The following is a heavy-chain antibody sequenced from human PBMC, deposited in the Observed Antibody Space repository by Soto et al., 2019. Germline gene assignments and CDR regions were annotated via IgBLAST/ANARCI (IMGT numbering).Heavy chain of an antibody. CDR3: ASSYSNYALIDYYYYGMDV. J-gene: IGHJ6*02. CDR1: GYTFTSYA. Sequence: GASVNVSCTASGYTFTSYAMHWVRQAPGQRLEWMGWINAGNDNTKYSQKFQGRVTITRDTSASTAYMELSSLRSEDTAVYYCASSYSNYALIDYYYYGMDVWGQGTTVTVSS. D-gene: IGHD4-4*01. CDR2: INAGNDNT. V-gene: IGHV1-3*01.